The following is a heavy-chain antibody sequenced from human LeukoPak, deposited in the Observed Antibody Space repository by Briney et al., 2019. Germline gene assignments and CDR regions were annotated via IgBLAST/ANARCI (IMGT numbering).Heavy chain of an antibody. CDR2: IYYSGST. CDR1: GGSFSGYY. V-gene: IGHV4-34*01. D-gene: IGHD4-23*01. J-gene: IGHJ4*02. CDR3: ARLGGNSGLDY. Sequence: PSETLSLTCAVYGGSFSGYYWSWIRQPPGKGLEWIGSIYYSGSTYYNPSLKSRVTISVDTSKNQFSLKLSSVTAADTAVYYCARLGGNSGLDYWGQGTLVTVSS.